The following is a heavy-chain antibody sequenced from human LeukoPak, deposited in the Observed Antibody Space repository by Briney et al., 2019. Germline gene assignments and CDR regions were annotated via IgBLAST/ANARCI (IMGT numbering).Heavy chain of an antibody. Sequence: PGGSLRLSCTASGFTFGDFAMSWFRRAPGRGLEGVGFIGSKAYGGTTEYAASVKGRFTISRDDSKSIAYLQMNSLKTEDTAVYYCTRDPAHYDILTGYLTLDYWGQGTLVTVSS. J-gene: IGHJ4*02. V-gene: IGHV3-49*03. CDR2: IGSKAYGGTT. D-gene: IGHD3-9*01. CDR1: GFTFGDFA. CDR3: TRDPAHYDILTGYLTLDY.